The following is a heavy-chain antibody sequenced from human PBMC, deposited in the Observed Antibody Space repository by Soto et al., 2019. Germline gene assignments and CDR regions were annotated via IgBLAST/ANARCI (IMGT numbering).Heavy chain of an antibody. CDR2: IRSKANKYAT. V-gene: IGHV3-73*02. CDR1: GFTFSASA. CDR3: ARVRYGSMNYFDD. J-gene: IGHJ5*02. D-gene: IGHD3-10*01. Sequence: EVQLGESGGDLVQPGGSLTLSCAASGFTFSASAIHWVRQAPGKGLEWVGRIRSKANKYATAYVAAVQGRFTITRNDSKSTTYAQINSLKTEDTAVYYCARVRYGSMNYFDDWGQGTPVTVSS.